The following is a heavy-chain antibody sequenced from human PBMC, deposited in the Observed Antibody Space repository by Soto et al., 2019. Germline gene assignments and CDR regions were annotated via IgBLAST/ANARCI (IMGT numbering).Heavy chain of an antibody. CDR1: GYTFTSYG. D-gene: IGHD4-4*01. Sequence: QVQLVQSGAEVKKPGASVKVSCKASGYTFTSYGISWVRQAPGQGLEWMGWISAYNGNINYAQKLQGRVTMTTDTSTSSAYMELRSLRSDDTAVYYCARVVVRSVKGTNWFDPWGQGTLVTVSS. J-gene: IGHJ5*02. CDR3: ARVVVRSVKGTNWFDP. CDR2: ISAYNGNI. V-gene: IGHV1-18*01.